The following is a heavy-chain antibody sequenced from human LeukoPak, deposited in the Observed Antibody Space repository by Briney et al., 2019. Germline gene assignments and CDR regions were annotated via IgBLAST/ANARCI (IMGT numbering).Heavy chain of an antibody. CDR3: ARERRHYGDYSSFDY. D-gene: IGHD4-17*01. Sequence: GGSLRLSCAASGFTLSNYDMHWVRHATGKGLEWVSGIDTTGDTDYPGSVKGRFTISRDNAKNVVYLQMNSLRDGDTAVYYCARERRHYGDYSSFDYWGQGALVTVSS. V-gene: IGHV3-13*04. J-gene: IGHJ4*02. CDR1: GFTLSNYD. CDR2: IDTTGDT.